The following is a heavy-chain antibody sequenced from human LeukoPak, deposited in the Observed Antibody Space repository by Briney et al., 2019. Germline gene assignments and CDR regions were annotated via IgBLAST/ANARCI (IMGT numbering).Heavy chain of an antibody. CDR2: IRYSGGP. J-gene: IGHJ5*02. D-gene: IGHD2-2*01. Sequence: PSETLSLTCSVSGGSISSHCWGWVRRPPGKGLEWLGCIRYSGGPSYNPSLKSRVTISLDTSKTQFSLRLSSVTAADTAVYYCARRSEYHWFDPWGQGTLVTVSS. V-gene: IGHV4-59*11. CDR3: ARRSEYHWFDP. CDR1: GGSISSHC.